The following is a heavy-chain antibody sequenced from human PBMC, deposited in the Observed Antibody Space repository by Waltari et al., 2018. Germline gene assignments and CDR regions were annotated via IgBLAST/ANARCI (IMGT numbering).Heavy chain of an antibody. Sequence: QVQLHQWGAGLLQPSETLSLTCGVSGGSFNDYYWTWIRQPPGKGLGWIGEIHHSGTTDYNPSLNSRLTMSVDTSKKQISLKMSSVTAADTAVYYCARGDLHYGSSGFFYWGQGALVTVSS. V-gene: IGHV4-34*01. CDR1: GGSFNDYY. D-gene: IGHD3-22*01. CDR2: IHHSGTT. CDR3: ARGDLHYGSSGFFY. J-gene: IGHJ4*02.